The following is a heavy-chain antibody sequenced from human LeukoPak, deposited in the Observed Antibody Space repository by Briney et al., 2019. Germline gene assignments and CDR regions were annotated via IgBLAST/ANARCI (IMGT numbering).Heavy chain of an antibody. V-gene: IGHV4-31*03. D-gene: IGHD2-2*01. CDR2: IYYSGST. Sequence: SQTLSLTCTVSGGSISSGGYYWSWIRQHPGKGLEWIGYIYYSGSTYYNPSLKSRVTISVDTSKNQFSLKLSSVTAADTAVYYCAGWGSSTGYYYYYGMDVWAKGPRSPSP. CDR3: AGWGSSTGYYYYYGMDV. J-gene: IGHJ6*02. CDR1: GGSISSGGYY.